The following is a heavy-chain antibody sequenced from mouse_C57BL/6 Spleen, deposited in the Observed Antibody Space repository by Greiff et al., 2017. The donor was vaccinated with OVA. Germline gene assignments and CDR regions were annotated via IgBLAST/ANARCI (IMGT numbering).Heavy chain of an antibody. CDR1: GYTFTSYW. D-gene: IGHD2-10*02. V-gene: IGHV1-74*01. J-gene: IGHJ3*01. Sequence: QVHVKQPGAELVQPGASVKVSCKASGYTFTSYWMNWVKQRPGQGLEWIVRIHPSDSDTNYNQKFKGKTTFTVDKSSSTAYMQHSSLTSEDSAVYYGAVSISPGPYWGQGTLVTVSA. CDR2: IHPSDSDT. CDR3: AVSISPGPY.